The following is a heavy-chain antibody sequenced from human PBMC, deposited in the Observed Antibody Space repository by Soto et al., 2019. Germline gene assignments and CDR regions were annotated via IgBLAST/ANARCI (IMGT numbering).Heavy chain of an antibody. V-gene: IGHV2-26*01. J-gene: IGHJ6*02. CDR1: GFSLSNARMG. CDR2: IFSNDDK. D-gene: IGHD3-22*01. Sequence: QVTLKESGPVLVKPTETLTLTCTVSGFSLSNARMGVSWIRQPPGKALEWLAHIFSNDDKSYSTSLKSRLTISKDTSNSQVVLTMTNMDPVDTATYYCARIDYYDSRSNFHYYDMDVWGQGTTVTVSS. CDR3: ARIDYYDSRSNFHYYDMDV.